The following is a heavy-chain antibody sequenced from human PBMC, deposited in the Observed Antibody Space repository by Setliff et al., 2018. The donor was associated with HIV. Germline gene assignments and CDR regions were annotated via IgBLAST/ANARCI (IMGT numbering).Heavy chain of an antibody. CDR2: INSNNGGT. CDR3: ARDERYYDGKGALDY. CDR1: GYTFTAYY. D-gene: IGHD3-22*01. Sequence: ASVKVSCKASGYTFTAYYIHWVRQAPGQGLEWMGWINSNNGGTKYAQNFQGRVTMTRDTSITTAYMELSRLISDDTAVYYCARDERYYDGKGALDYWGQGTLVTVSS. J-gene: IGHJ4*02. V-gene: IGHV1-2*02.